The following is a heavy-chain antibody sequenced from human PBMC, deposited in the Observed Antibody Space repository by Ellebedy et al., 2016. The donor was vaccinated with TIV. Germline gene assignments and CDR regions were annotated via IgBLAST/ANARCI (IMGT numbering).Heavy chain of an antibody. J-gene: IGHJ4*02. V-gene: IGHV4-39*07. Sequence: SETLSLTXTVSDGSITRSDKYWGWVRQSPGKGLEWIGSIYFTGNTYYNPSLESRVTLSADTSKNQVSLSLTSVTAADTAVYYCARLGYSYDLHYWGQGTLVTVSS. CDR1: DGSITRSDKY. D-gene: IGHD5-18*01. CDR3: ARLGYSYDLHY. CDR2: IYFTGNT.